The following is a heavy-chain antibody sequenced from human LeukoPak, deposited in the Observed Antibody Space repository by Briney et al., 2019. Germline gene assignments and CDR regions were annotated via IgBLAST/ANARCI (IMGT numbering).Heavy chain of an antibody. D-gene: IGHD3-9*01. CDR1: GFTFTDHY. Sequence: ASVKVSCKSSGFTFTDHYIHWVRQAPGQGLEWMGYIGPQNSGTSSPQEFQARVTMTRDRSISTAYMELSRLRSDDTAVYYCAKTNYDILTGYYEGGSYHYYYMDVWGKGTTVTVSS. V-gene: IGHV1-2*02. CDR2: IGPQNSGT. CDR3: AKTNYDILTGYYEGGSYHYYYMDV. J-gene: IGHJ6*03.